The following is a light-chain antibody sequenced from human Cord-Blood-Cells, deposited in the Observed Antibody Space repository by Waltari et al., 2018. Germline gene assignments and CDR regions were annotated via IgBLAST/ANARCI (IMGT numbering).Light chain of an antibody. CDR3: QQSYSTQIT. Sequence: SAPVGDRVTITCRASQSISSYLNWYQQKPGKAPKLLIYAASSLQSGVTSRFSGSGSGTDFTLTISSLQPEDFATYYCQQSYSTQITFGQGTRLEIK. CDR2: AAS. CDR1: QSISSY. V-gene: IGKV1-39*01. J-gene: IGKJ5*01.